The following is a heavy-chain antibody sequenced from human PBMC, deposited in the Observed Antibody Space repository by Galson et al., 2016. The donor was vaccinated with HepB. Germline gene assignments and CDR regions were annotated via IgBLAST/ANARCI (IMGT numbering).Heavy chain of an antibody. J-gene: IGHJ4*02. CDR2: ISSRSSII. CDR3: ARGLTAAGTSFDC. D-gene: IGHD6-13*01. Sequence: SLRLSCAASGFSLSSYEMSWVRQAPGKGLEWVSYISSRSSIIDYADSVKGRITISRDNAKNSLYLQMNSLRAEDTAVDYCARGLTAAGTSFDCWGQGTLVTVSS. CDR1: GFSLSSYE. V-gene: IGHV3-48*03.